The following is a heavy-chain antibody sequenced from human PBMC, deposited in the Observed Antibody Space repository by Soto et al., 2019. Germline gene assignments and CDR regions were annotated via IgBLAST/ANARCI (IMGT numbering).Heavy chain of an antibody. J-gene: IGHJ6*02. CDR3: ARDSSSSWYAPGGYGMDV. V-gene: IGHV3-21*01. CDR2: ISSSSSYI. D-gene: IGHD6-13*01. Sequence: ESGGGLVKPGGSLRLSCAASGFTFSSYSMNWVRQAPGKGLEWVSSISSSSSYIYYADSVKGRFTISRDNAKNSLYLQMNSLRAEDTAVYYCARDSSSSWYAPGGYGMDVWGQGTTVTVSS. CDR1: GFTFSSYS.